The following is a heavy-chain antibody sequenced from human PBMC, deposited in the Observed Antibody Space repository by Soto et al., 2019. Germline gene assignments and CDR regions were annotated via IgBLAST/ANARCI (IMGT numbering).Heavy chain of an antibody. CDR1: GFSLSTSGVG. Sequence: QITLKESGPTLVKPTQTLTLTCTFSGFSLSTSGVGVGWIRQPPGKALEWLALIYWDDDKRYSPSLKSRLTITKDTSKNQVVLTMTNMDPVDTATYYCAHGYYVWGSYRYSGSFDYWGQGTLVTVSS. CDR2: IYWDDDK. V-gene: IGHV2-5*02. D-gene: IGHD3-16*02. J-gene: IGHJ4*02. CDR3: AHGYYVWGSYRYSGSFDY.